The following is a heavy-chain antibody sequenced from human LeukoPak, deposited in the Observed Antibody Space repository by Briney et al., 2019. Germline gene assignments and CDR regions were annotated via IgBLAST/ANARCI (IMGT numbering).Heavy chain of an antibody. J-gene: IGHJ4*02. CDR2: ISYDGSNK. Sequence: GGSLRLSCAASGFTFSNAWMNWVRQAPGKGLEWVAVISYDGSNKYYADSVKGRFTISRDNSKNTLYLQMNSLRAEGTAVYYCARSPRQYQLLSWGQGTLVTVSS. V-gene: IGHV3-30*05. CDR1: GFTFSNAW. D-gene: IGHD2-2*01. CDR3: ARSPRQYQLLS.